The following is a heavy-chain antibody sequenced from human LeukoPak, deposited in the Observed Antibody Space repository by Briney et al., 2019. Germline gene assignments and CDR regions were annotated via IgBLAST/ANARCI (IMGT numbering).Heavy chain of an antibody. V-gene: IGHV4-59*01. CDR3: VRKDGGD. D-gene: IGHD2-15*01. Sequence: SETLSHTCTVSGASISSYHWSWIRQPPGKGLEWIGYMYYSGSTNYNPSLKSRVTMSLDTSKNQFSLKLRSVTAADTAIYYCVRKDGGDWDQLTLVTVSS. CDR1: GASISSYH. CDR2: MYYSGST. J-gene: IGHJ4*02.